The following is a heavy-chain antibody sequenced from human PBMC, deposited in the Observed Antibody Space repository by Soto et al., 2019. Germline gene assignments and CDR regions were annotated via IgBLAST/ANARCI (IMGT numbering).Heavy chain of an antibody. CDR3: ARLSTTETRWQLYYYYYGMDV. CDR2: IDPSDSYT. J-gene: IGHJ6*02. Sequence: PGESLKISCKGSGYSFTSYWISWVRQMPGKGLEWMGRIDPSDSYTNYSPSFQGHVTISADKSISTAYLQWSSLKASDTAMYYCARLSTTETRWQLYYYYYGMDVWGQGTTVTVYS. CDR1: GYSFTSYW. V-gene: IGHV5-10-1*01. D-gene: IGHD4-4*01.